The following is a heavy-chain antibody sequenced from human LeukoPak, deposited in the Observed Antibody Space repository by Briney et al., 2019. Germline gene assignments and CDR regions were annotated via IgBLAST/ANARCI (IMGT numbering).Heavy chain of an antibody. CDR2: IRGKAYVGTT. Sequence: GGSLRLSFTSAGFTFGDYVWTWFGRAPGRGLGGVVFIRGKAYVGTTEYAASVKGRFTISRDDSKSIAYLQMNSLKTEDTAVYYCTRGSNYDFWSGYYLGYYFDYWGQGTLVTVSS. CDR3: TRGSNYDFWSGYYLGYYFDY. CDR1: GFTFGDYV. D-gene: IGHD3-3*01. J-gene: IGHJ4*02. V-gene: IGHV3-49*03.